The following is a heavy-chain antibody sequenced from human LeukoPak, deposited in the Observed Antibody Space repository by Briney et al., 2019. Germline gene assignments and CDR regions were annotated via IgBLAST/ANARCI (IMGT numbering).Heavy chain of an antibody. CDR2: IYYSGST. V-gene: IGHV4-59*01. CDR3: ARDRRRITIFGVVQRVNWFDP. D-gene: IGHD3-3*01. J-gene: IGHJ5*02. Sequence: PSETLSLTCTVSGGSISSYYWSWIRQPPGKGLEWIGYIYYSGSTNYNPSLKSRVTISVDTSKNQFSLKLSSVTAADTAVYYCARDRRRITIFGVVQRVNWFDPWGQGTLVTVSS. CDR1: GGSISSYY.